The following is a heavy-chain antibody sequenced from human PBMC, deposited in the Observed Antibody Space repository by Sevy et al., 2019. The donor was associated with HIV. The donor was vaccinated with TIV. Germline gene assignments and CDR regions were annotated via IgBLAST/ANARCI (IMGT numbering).Heavy chain of an antibody. D-gene: IGHD1-1*01. J-gene: IGHJ4*02. CDR3: ATAIFQLAYYFDY. V-gene: IGHV3-7*01. Sequence: GGSLRLSCAASGFTFSSYWMSWVRQAPGKGLEWVANIKQDGSEIYYVDSVKGRFTISRDNAKNSLYLQMNGLRAEDTALYYCATAIFQLAYYFDYWGQGTLVTVSS. CDR1: GFTFSSYW. CDR2: IKQDGSEI.